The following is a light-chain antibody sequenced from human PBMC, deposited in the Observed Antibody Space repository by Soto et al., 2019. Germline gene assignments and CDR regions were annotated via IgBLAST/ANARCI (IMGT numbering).Light chain of an antibody. CDR1: QSVSNNY. CDR2: GAS. J-gene: IGKJ1*01. Sequence: EIVLTQSPGTLSLSPCERATLSSRTSQSVSNNYLAWYQQKPGQAPRLLIYGASSRATGIPDRFSGSGSGTDFTLSISRLEPEDFAVYYCQQYSNLWTFGQGTRWIS. V-gene: IGKV3-20*01. CDR3: QQYSNLWT.